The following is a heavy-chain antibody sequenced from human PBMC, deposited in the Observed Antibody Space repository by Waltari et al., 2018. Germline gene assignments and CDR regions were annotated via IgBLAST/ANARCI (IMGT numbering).Heavy chain of an antibody. CDR1: GFTFSRYW. Sequence: EVLLVESGGALVQPGGSLRLSCAASGFTFSRYWIHWVRQVPGKGLEWVSRINEDGTFTSYADSAEGRFTISRDNAKSTLYLQMNSLRVDDTAVYYCATDLAGPEDRWGQGTLVTVSS. CDR3: ATDLAGPEDR. J-gene: IGHJ5*02. V-gene: IGHV3-74*03. CDR2: INEDGTFT.